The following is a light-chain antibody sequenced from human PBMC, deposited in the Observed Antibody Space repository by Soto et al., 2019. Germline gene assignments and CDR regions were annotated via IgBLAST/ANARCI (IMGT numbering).Light chain of an antibody. Sequence: DIQMTQSPSTLSASVVDRVTITCRASQSISSWLAWYQQKPGTAPNLLIYKASTLQSGVPSRFSGRGSGTEFTLTLSSLQPDDSATYYCQQYNDNWTFGQGTKVDIK. V-gene: IGKV1-5*03. J-gene: IGKJ1*01. CDR1: QSISSW. CDR2: KAS. CDR3: QQYNDNWT.